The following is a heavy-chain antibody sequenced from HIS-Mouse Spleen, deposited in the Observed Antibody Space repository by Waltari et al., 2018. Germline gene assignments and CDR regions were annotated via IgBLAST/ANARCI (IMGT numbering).Heavy chain of an antibody. CDR1: GGSISSSSYY. CDR2: IYYSGRN. Sequence: QLQLQESGPGLVKPSETLSLTCTVSGGSISSSSYYWGWIRQPPGKGLEWIGSIYYSGRNYPHPPLYSRVTISVDTSKNQLSLKLSSVTAADTAVYYCAREIPYSSSWYDWYFDLWGRGTLVTVSS. J-gene: IGHJ2*01. V-gene: IGHV4-39*07. CDR3: AREIPYSSSWYDWYFDL. D-gene: IGHD6-13*01.